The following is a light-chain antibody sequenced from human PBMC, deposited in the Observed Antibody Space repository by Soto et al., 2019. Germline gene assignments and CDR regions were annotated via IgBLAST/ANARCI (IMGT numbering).Light chain of an antibody. CDR3: QQNGSTPYS. Sequence: EIVMTQSPGTLSLSRGERATLSCRASQSVSSSYLAWYQQKPGQAPRLLIYGASSRATGIPDRFSGSGSGTDFTLTISRLEPEDLAVYYCQQNGSTPYSFGQGTKLEIK. CDR2: GAS. V-gene: IGKV3-20*01. J-gene: IGKJ2*03. CDR1: QSVSSSY.